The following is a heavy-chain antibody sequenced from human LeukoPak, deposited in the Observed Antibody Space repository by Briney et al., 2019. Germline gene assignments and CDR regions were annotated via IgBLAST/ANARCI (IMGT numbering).Heavy chain of an antibody. J-gene: IGHJ3*02. CDR2: TYIGGDT. D-gene: IGHD2-21*01. V-gene: IGHV4-61*02. CDR1: GDSISSGSYL. Sequence: SQTLSLTCTVSGDSISSGSYLWSWIRQPAGKGLEWIGRTYIGGDTNYNPSLNSRVTISLDTSKNQISLRLSSVTAADTAVYYCARDPRGVKAILGAFDIWGQGTTVTVSS. CDR3: ARDPRGVKAILGAFDI.